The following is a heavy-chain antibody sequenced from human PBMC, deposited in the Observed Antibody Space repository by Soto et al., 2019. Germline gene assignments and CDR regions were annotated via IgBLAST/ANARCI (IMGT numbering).Heavy chain of an antibody. CDR3: ARHYGQHDAFDI. CDR2: IYPRDSDT. V-gene: IGHV5-51*01. Sequence: PGESLKISCKGSGYSFTTYWLGWVRQMPGKGLEWMGIIYPRDSDTKYSPSFQGQVTISADKSISTAYLHWSSPKASDTAMYYCARHYGQHDAFDIWGQGTMVTVSS. J-gene: IGHJ3*02. CDR1: GYSFTTYW. D-gene: IGHD2-2*01.